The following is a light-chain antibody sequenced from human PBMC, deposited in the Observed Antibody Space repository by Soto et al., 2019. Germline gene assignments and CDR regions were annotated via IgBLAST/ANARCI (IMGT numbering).Light chain of an antibody. CDR2: AAS. CDR3: QQTNSATVT. CDR1: QSINNY. V-gene: IGKV1-39*01. Sequence: DIQMTQSPPSLSASVGDRVTITCRASQSINNYLNWYQQKPGKAPKLLIYAASSLQSGVPSRFSGSGSGTEFSLTISSLQPEDFATYLCQQTNSATVTFGGGTKVEI. J-gene: IGKJ4*01.